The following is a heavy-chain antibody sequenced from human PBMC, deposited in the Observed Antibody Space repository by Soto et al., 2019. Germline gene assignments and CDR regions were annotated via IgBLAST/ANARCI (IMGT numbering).Heavy chain of an antibody. CDR2: ISGSGGST. J-gene: IGHJ6*02. D-gene: IGHD3-16*01. V-gene: IGHV3-23*01. Sequence: GGSLRLSCAASGFTFSSYAMSWVRQAPGKGLEWVSAISGSGGSTYYADSVKGRFTISRDNSKNTLYLQMNSLRAEDTAVYYCANPGPSGLDYCYYGMDVWGQGTTVTVSS. CDR3: ANPGPSGLDYCYYGMDV. CDR1: GFTFSSYA.